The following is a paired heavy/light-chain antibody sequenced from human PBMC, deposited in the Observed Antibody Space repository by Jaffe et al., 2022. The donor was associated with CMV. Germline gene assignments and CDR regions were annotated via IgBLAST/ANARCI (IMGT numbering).Heavy chain of an antibody. V-gene: IGHV4-59*01. Sequence: QVQLQESGPGLVKPSETLSLTCTVSGGSISSYYWSWIRQPPGKGLEWIGYIYYSGSTNYNPSLKSRVTISVDTSKNQFSLKLSSVTAADTAVYYCARETLSSNYYDSSDQNWFDPWGQGTLVTVSS. CDR2: IYYSGST. CDR1: GGSISSYY. D-gene: IGHD3-22*01. J-gene: IGHJ5*02. CDR3: ARETLSSNYYDSSDQNWFDP.
Light chain of an antibody. V-gene: IGKV1-39*01. CDR2: AAS. Sequence: DIQMTQSPSSLSASVGDRVTITCRASQSISSYLNWYQQKPGKAPKLLIYAASSLQSGVPSRFSGSGSGTDFTLTISSLQPEDFATYYCQQSYSTLPYTFGQGTKLEIK. J-gene: IGKJ2*01. CDR3: QQSYSTLPYT. CDR1: QSISSY.